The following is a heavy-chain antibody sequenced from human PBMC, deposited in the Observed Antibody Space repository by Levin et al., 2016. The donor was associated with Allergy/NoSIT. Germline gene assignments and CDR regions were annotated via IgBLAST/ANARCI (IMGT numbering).Heavy chain of an antibody. CDR2: ISYDGSNK. D-gene: IGHD2-2*01. J-gene: IGHJ6*02. CDR3: AREGERDIVVVQTNNPLEYYYGMDV. V-gene: IGHV3-30-3*01. Sequence: PGKGLEWVAVISYDGSNKYYADSVKGRFTISRDNSKNTLYLQMNSLRAEDTAVYYCAREGERDIVVVQTNNPLEYYYGMDVWGQGTTVTVSS.